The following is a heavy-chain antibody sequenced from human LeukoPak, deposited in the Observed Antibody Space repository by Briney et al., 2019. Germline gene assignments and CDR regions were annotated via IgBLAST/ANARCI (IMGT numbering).Heavy chain of an antibody. Sequence: PGGSLRLSCATSGFTFSSYSMNWVRQAPGKGLQWISYIGSGSTTIYYADSVRGRFTISRDNAKNSLYLQMNSLRAEDTAVYYCARDLAVAATPSAFDIWGQGTMVTVSS. CDR2: IGSGSTTI. V-gene: IGHV3-48*04. J-gene: IGHJ3*02. CDR3: ARDLAVAATPSAFDI. D-gene: IGHD2-15*01. CDR1: GFTFSSYS.